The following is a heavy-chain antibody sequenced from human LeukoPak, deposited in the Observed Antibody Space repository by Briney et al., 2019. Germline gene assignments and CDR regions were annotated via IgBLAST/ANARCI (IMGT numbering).Heavy chain of an antibody. V-gene: IGHV4-61*01. D-gene: IGHD3-10*01. CDR2: IYYSGNT. CDR3: AKSGSPGIFY. Sequence: SGTLCLTCAVSGDSFSRGSNYWGCIRQPPGKGLEWIGYIYYSGNTNYNPSIKSRVTISLDTSKNQFSLKLSSLTAAETAVYCGAKSGSPGIFYWGQGTLVTVSS. CDR1: GDSFSRGSNY. J-gene: IGHJ4*02.